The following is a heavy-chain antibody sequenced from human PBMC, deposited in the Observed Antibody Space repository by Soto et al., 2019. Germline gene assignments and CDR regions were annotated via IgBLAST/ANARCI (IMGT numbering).Heavy chain of an antibody. J-gene: IGHJ4*02. CDR3: ARHLEQWPHDY. Sequence: SETLSLTCTVSGGSISSYYWNGIRQHPGKGLEWIGYIYYSGSTYYNPSLKSRVTISVDTSKNQFSLKLSSVTAADTAVYYCARHLEQWPHDYWGQGTLVTVSS. D-gene: IGHD6-19*01. CDR1: GGSISSYY. V-gene: IGHV4-59*08. CDR2: IYYSGST.